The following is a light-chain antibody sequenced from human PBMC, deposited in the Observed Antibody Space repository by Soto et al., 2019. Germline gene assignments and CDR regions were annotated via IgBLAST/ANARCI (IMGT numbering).Light chain of an antibody. Sequence: QSVLTQPASVSGSPGQSITISCTGTSSDIGGYKYVSWYRQHPGKVPKLLIYDVNNRPSGVSDRFSGSKSGNTASLTISGLQAEDEAEYYCCSYTSSTSLIFGGGTKLTVL. J-gene: IGLJ2*01. CDR3: CSYTSSTSLI. CDR1: SSDIGGYKY. V-gene: IGLV2-14*03. CDR2: DVN.